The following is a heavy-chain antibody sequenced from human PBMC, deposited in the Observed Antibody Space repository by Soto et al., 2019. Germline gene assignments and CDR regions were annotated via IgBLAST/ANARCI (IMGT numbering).Heavy chain of an antibody. CDR2: ISGSGGST. Sequence: GGSLRLSCAASGFTFSSYAMSWVRQAPGKGLEWVSAISGSGGSTYYADSVKGRFTISRDNSKNTLYLQMNSLRAEDTAVYYCAKDQNIQLWPRYYYYGMDVWGKGTTVTVSS. J-gene: IGHJ6*04. V-gene: IGHV3-23*01. CDR1: GFTFSSYA. CDR3: AKDQNIQLWPRYYYYGMDV. D-gene: IGHD5-18*01.